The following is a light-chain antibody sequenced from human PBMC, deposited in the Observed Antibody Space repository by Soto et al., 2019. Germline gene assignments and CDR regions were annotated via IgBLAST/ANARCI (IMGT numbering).Light chain of an antibody. V-gene: IGKV1-5*01. CDR3: QQYKVYPYT. Sequence: DIQMTQSPSTLSASIGDRVTLTCRASQSLTGRLAWYQQKPGRPPKLLIYDVSILESGVPSRFSGSESGTDFTXTXXXXXXXDFATFYCQQYKVYPYTFGQGTRLDI. CDR1: QSLTGR. CDR2: DVS. J-gene: IGKJ2*01.